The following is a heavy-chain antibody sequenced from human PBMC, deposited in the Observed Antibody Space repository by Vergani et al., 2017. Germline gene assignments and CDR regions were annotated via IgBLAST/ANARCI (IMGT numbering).Heavy chain of an antibody. J-gene: IGHJ4*02. CDR2: ISYDGSNK. V-gene: IGHV3-30*18. CDR1: GFSFNTYG. Sequence: QVQLVETGGGVVQPGGSLRLYCATSGFSFNTYGAHWVRQAPGQGLGWVAVISYDGSNKYYADSVKGRFTISRDNSKNTLYLQMNSLRAEDTAVYYCAKDIRYYDSSGRGGVFDYWGQGTLVTVSS. D-gene: IGHD3-22*01. CDR3: AKDIRYYDSSGRGGVFDY.